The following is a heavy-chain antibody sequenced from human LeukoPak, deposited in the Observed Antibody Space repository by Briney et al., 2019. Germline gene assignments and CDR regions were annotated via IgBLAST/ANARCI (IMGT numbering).Heavy chain of an antibody. CDR2: IYPGDSDT. D-gene: IGHD5-12*01. Sequence: PGESLKISCKGSGYIFTSYWICWVRRMPGKGLEWMGIIYPGDSDTRYSPSFQGQVTISADKSISTAYLQWSSLKASDTAMYYCARHATGSEVGSFDYWGQGTLVTVSS. CDR1: GYIFTSYW. CDR3: ARHATGSEVGSFDY. J-gene: IGHJ4*02. V-gene: IGHV5-51*01.